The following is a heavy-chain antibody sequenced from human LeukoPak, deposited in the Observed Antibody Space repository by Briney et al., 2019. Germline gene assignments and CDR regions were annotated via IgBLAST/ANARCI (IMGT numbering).Heavy chain of an antibody. V-gene: IGHV3-30-3*01. CDR1: GFTFSSYA. CDR3: ARQVIPRFLVPRDNRGAFDI. D-gene: IGHD3-3*01. CDR2: ISYDGSNK. Sequence: GRSLRLSCAASGFTFSSYAMHWVRQAPGKGLEWVAVISYDGSNKYYADSVKGRFTISRDNSKNTLYLQMNSLRAEDTAVYYCARQVIPRFLVPRDNRGAFDIWGQGTMVTVSS. J-gene: IGHJ3*02.